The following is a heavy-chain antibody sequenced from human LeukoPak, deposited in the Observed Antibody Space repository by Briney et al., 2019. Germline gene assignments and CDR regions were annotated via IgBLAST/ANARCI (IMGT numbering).Heavy chain of an antibody. CDR1: GFTFSIYW. V-gene: IGHV3-74*01. CDR3: ARAGVGGAFDI. CDR2: INSDVSGT. D-gene: IGHD3-16*01. Sequence: GGSLRLSCAASGFTFSIYWMHWARQVPGKGLVWVSHINSDVSGTSYADSVKGRFTISRDNAKNTLYLQMNSLRAEDTAAYYCARAGVGGAFDIWGQGTMVTVSS. J-gene: IGHJ3*02.